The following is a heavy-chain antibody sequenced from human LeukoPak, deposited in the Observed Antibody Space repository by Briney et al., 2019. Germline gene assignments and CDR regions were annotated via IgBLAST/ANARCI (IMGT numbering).Heavy chain of an antibody. V-gene: IGHV3-73*01. Sequence: GGSLRLSCAASGFTSSGSAMHWVRQASGKGLEWVGRIRSKANSYATAYAASVKGRLIISRDDSKNTAYLQMNSLKTEDTAVYYCTRHNGDYCSGGSCYWSGVDYWGQGTLVTVSS. CDR3: TRHNGDYCSGGSCYWSGVDY. D-gene: IGHD2-15*01. J-gene: IGHJ4*02. CDR1: GFTSSGSA. CDR2: IRSKANSYAT.